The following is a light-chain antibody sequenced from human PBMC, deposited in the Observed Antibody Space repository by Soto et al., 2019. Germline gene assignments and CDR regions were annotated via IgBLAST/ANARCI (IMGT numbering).Light chain of an antibody. Sequence: QCALTQPASVSGSPGQSITISCAGTSSDNCGYNYVSWYQQHPGKAPKLMIYDVSNRPSGVSNRFSGSKSGNTASLTISGLQAEDEADYYCSSYTSSSTLGYVFGTGTRAPS. CDR3: SSYTSSSTLGYV. J-gene: IGLJ1*01. V-gene: IGLV2-14*01. CDR1: SSDNCGYNY. CDR2: DVS.